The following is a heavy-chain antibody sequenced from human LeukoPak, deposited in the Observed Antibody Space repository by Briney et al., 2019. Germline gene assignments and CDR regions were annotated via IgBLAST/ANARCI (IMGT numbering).Heavy chain of an antibody. CDR2: ISDRGHST. D-gene: IGHD4-17*01. Sequence: GGSLRLSCAASGFNFTNYAMNWVRQAPGKGLEWLSLISDRGHSTYYADSVKGRFTISRVNSKNTLYLQMNSLRADDTAVYYCAKYADSLFSDYWGQGTLVTVSS. CDR3: AKYADSLFSDY. J-gene: IGHJ4*02. CDR1: GFNFTNYA. V-gene: IGHV3-23*01.